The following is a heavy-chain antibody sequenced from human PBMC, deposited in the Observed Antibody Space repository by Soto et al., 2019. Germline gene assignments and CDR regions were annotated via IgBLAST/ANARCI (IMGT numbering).Heavy chain of an antibody. CDR3: TTGLRMVRGFIDY. CDR1: GFTFSNAW. J-gene: IGHJ4*02. CDR2: IKSKTDGGTT. Sequence: GGSLRLSCAASGFTFSNAWMSWVRQAPGKGLEWVGRIKSKTDGGTTDYAAPVKGRFTISRDDSKNTLYLQMNSLKTADTALYYCTTGLRMVRGFIDYWGQGTLVTVSS. D-gene: IGHD3-10*01. V-gene: IGHV3-15*01.